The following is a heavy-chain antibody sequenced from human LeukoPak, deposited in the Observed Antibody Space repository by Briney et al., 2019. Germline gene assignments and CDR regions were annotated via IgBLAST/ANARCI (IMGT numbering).Heavy chain of an antibody. CDR2: ISYDGSNK. V-gene: IGHV3-30-3*01. CDR3: ASLLSGYSSGWFDY. J-gene: IGHJ4*02. Sequence: GGSLRLSCAASGFTFSNYAMNWVRQAPGKGLEWVAVISYDGSNKYYADSVKGRFTISRDNSKNTLYLQMNSLRAEDTAVYYCASLLSGYSSGWFDYWGQGTLVTVSS. D-gene: IGHD6-19*01. CDR1: GFTFSNYA.